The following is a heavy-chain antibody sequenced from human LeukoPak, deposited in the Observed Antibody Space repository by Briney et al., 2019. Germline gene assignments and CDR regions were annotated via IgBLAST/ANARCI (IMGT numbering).Heavy chain of an antibody. Sequence: GGSLRLSCAASGFTFSDYTMNWVRQAPGKGLEWVSSVSGTANNIYYADSVKGRFTISRDNAKNTLYLQMNSLRAEDTAVYYCARRNYYYGMDVWGQGTTVTVSS. V-gene: IGHV3-48*04. CDR1: GFTFSDYT. J-gene: IGHJ6*02. D-gene: IGHD1-14*01. CDR2: VSGTANNI. CDR3: ARRNYYYGMDV.